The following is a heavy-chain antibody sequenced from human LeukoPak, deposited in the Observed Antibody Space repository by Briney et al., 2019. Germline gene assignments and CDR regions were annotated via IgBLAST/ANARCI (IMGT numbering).Heavy chain of an antibody. J-gene: IGHJ5*02. Sequence: GGSLRLSCAASGFTFSRYAMSWVRQAPGKGLEGVSALSGSGDSTYYADSVKGRFTISRDNSNNTLYLQMSSLRAEDTAVYYCSKDRCTSTSCYSSYYLATWGQGTPVHVSS. CDR3: SKDRCTSTSCYSSYYLAT. D-gene: IGHD2-2*01. V-gene: IGHV3-23*01. CDR1: GFTFSRYA. CDR2: LSGSGDST.